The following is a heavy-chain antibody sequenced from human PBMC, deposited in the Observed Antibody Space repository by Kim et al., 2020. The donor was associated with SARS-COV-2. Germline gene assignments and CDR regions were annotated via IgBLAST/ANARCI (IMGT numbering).Heavy chain of an antibody. V-gene: IGHV4-34*01. CDR1: GGSFSGYY. CDR3: ARLRLRQWLADY. CDR2: INHSGST. Sequence: SETLSLTCAVYGGSFSGYYWSWIRQPPGKGLEWIGEINHSGSTNYNPSLKSRVTISVDTSKNQFSLKLSSVTAADTAVYYCARLRLRQWLADYWGQGTLVTVSS. D-gene: IGHD6-19*01. J-gene: IGHJ4*02.